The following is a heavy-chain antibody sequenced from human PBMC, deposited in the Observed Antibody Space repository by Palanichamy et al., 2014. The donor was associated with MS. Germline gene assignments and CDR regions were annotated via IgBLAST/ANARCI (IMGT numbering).Heavy chain of an antibody. CDR3: ARITGGDGMDV. CDR1: GDSFNSYG. D-gene: IGHD2-8*02. J-gene: IGHJ6*02. Sequence: QAHLVQSGAEVKKPGSSVKVSCKAPGDSFNSYGFNWVRQAPGQGLEWMGGIIPLIGTVKYGQRFQGRVTISADDSTNTVNMELSSLTSGDTAVFYCARITGGDGMDVWGQGTTVIVS. V-gene: IGHV1-69*01. CDR2: IIPLIGTV.